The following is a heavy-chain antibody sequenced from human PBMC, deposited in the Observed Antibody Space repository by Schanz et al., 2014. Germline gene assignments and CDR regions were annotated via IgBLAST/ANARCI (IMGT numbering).Heavy chain of an antibody. CDR2: ISGSGGST. V-gene: IGHV3-23*01. J-gene: IGHJ6*03. CDR1: GFTFSSYA. CDR3: AKGPYYYYYMDV. Sequence: EVHLLESGGGLVPPGGSLRLSCAASGFTFSSYAMSWVRQAPGKGLEWVSAISGSGGSTYYADSVKGRFTISRDNSKNTVYLQMNSLRPGDTAVYYCAKGPYYYYYMDVWGNGTTVTVSS.